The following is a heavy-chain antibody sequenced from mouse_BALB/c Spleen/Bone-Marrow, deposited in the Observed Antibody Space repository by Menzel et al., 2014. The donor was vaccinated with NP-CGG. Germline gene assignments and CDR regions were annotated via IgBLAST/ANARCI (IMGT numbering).Heavy chain of an antibody. V-gene: IGHV1-18*01. CDR1: GYTFTDYT. J-gene: IGHJ3*01. Sequence: VQLQQSGPELLKPGASVKISCKTSGYTFTDYTLHWVKQSHGQSLEWIGGVNPNIGGTNYNQKFKGKATLTLDKSSSTAYMELRSLTSEDSAVYYCARGRTAYWGQGTLVTVSA. CDR2: VNPNIGGT. CDR3: ARGRTAY.